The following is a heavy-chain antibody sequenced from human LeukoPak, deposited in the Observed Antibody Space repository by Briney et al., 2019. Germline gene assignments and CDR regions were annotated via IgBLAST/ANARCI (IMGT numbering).Heavy chain of an antibody. CDR2: INPNSGGT. D-gene: IGHD5-18*01. Sequence: ASVKVSCKASGYTFTGYYMHWVRQAPGQLLEWMGWINPNSGGTNYAQKFEGRVTLTRDTSISTAYMELSRLRSDDTAVYYCARLGVDTKPTDYWGQGTLVTVSS. V-gene: IGHV1-2*02. J-gene: IGHJ4*02. CDR1: GYTFTGYY. CDR3: ARLGVDTKPTDY.